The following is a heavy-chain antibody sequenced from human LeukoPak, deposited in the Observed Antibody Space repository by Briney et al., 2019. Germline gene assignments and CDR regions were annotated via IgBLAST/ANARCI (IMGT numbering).Heavy chain of an antibody. V-gene: IGHV4-30-2*01. D-gene: IGHD2-2*01. CDR3: ARDRLGYCSSTSCYPRNWFDP. CDR2: IYHSGST. CDR1: GGSISSGGYS. Sequence: SETLSLTCAVSGGSISSGGYSWSWIRQPPGKGLEWIGYIYHSGSTYYNPSLKSRVTISVDRSKNQFSLKLSSVTAADTAVYYCARDRLGYCSSTSCYPRNWFDPWGQGTLVTVSS. J-gene: IGHJ5*02.